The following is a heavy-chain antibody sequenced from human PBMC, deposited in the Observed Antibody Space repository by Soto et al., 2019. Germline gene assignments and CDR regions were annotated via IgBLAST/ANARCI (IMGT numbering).Heavy chain of an antibody. J-gene: IGHJ6*02. CDR3: ARNGGGFLAYMDV. CDR2: IYYSGST. V-gene: IGHV4-28*01. D-gene: IGHD3-16*01. CDR1: HYCRDRNLS. Sequence: ETLSLPNAFHHYCRDRNLSSYAVWCPPGKGLEWIGYIYYSGSTHYNPSLKSRVTMSVDTSKNQFSLKLSSVTAVDTAVYYCARNGGGFLAYMDVWGQGTTVTVS.